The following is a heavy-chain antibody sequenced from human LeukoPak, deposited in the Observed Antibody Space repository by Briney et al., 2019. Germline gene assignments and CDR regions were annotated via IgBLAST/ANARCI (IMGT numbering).Heavy chain of an antibody. V-gene: IGHV4-34*01. D-gene: IGHD1-26*01. CDR2: INHSGST. CDR1: GGSFSGYY. J-gene: IGHJ5*02. CDR3: ARRAGSSLAHWFDP. Sequence: SETLSLTCAVYGGSFSGYYWSWIRQPPGKGLEWIGEINHSGSTNYNPSLKSRVTISVGTSKNQFSLKLSSVTAADTAVYFCARRAGSSLAHWFDPWGQGTLVTVSS.